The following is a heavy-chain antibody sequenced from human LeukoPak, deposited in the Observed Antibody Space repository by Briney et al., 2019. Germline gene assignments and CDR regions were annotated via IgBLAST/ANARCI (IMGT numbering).Heavy chain of an antibody. Sequence: PGGSLRLSCAASGFTVSSNYMSWVRQAPGKGLEWVSVIYSGGSTYYADSVKGRFTISRDNSKNTLYLQMNSLRAEDTAVYYCARDLLYYYVFDYWGQRTLVTVSS. CDR1: GFTVSSNY. J-gene: IGHJ4*02. CDR2: IYSGGST. CDR3: ARDLLYYYVFDY. V-gene: IGHV3-53*01. D-gene: IGHD3-10*02.